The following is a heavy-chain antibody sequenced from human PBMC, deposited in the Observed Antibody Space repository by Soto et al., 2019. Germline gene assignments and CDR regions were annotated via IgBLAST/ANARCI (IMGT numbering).Heavy chain of an antibody. Sequence: SVKVSCKASGGTFSSDAVSWVRQAPGQGLEWMGGLIPILGTTHYAQKFQGRVTITADESTNTAYMELSSLRSDDTAVYYCARAGGFLWCGGDCYTRGDNWFDPWGQGTLVTVSS. CDR2: LIPILGTT. V-gene: IGHV1-69*13. CDR3: ARAGGFLWCGGDCYTRGDNWFDP. CDR1: GGTFSSDA. J-gene: IGHJ5*02. D-gene: IGHD2-21*02.